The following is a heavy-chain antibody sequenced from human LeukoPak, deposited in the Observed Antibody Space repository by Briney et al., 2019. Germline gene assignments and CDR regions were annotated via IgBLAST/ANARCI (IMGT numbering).Heavy chain of an antibody. CDR3: AKDVYDSGRTQYDHYDGMDV. D-gene: IGHD3-10*01. J-gene: IGHJ6*02. Sequence: GRSLRLSCAASGFTFSSHGMHWVRQPPGKGLEWVAVVSYGGRNRYADSVKGRFTMSRDDSKNTLYLEMNSLRVADTAVYYCAKDVYDSGRTQYDHYDGMDVWGQGTTVTVSS. CDR2: VSYGGRNR. V-gene: IGHV3-30*18. CDR1: GFTFSSHG.